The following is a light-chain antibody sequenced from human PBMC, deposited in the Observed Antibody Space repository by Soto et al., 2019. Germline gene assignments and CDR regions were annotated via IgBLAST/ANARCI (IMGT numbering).Light chain of an antibody. CDR1: QSISNW. Sequence: DIQMTQSPSTLSASVGDRVTITCRASQSISNWLAWYQKRPGTATNLLIYKASNLESGVSSRFSGSGSGTELLLTISRLQEDDVATYYCQRYNTYSWTFGQGTKVDI. V-gene: IGKV1-5*03. CDR2: KAS. J-gene: IGKJ1*01. CDR3: QRYNTYSWT.